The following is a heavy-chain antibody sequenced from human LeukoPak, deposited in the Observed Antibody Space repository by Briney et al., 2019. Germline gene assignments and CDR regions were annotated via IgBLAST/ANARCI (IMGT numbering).Heavy chain of an antibody. J-gene: IGHJ5*02. D-gene: IGHD6-13*01. CDR3: ARGSSWSPNWFDP. V-gene: IGHV4-4*07. CDR2: IYTSGST. Sequence: SETLSLTCTVSGGSISSYYWSWIRQPAGKAREWIGRIYTSGSTNYNPSLKSRVTISVDKSKNQFSLKLSSVTAADTAVYYCARGSSWSPNWFDPWGQGTLVTVSS. CDR1: GGSISSYY.